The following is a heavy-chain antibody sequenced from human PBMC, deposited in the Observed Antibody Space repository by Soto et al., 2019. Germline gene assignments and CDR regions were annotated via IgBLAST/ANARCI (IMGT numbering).Heavy chain of an antibody. CDR3: ARDDYDFWSGYYYFHGMDV. CDR2: IKQDGGEK. V-gene: IGHV3-7*05. D-gene: IGHD3-3*01. CDR1: GFTFRSYC. J-gene: IGHJ6*02. Sequence: GGSLRLSCGASGFTFRSYCMSWVRQAPGKGLEWVANIKQDGGEKYYVDSVKGRFTISRDNAKNSLYLQMNSLRAEDTAVYYCARDDYDFWSGYYYFHGMDVWGQGTMVTVSS.